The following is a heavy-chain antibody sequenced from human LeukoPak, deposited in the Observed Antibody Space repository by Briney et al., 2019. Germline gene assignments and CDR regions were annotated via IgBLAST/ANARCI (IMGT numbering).Heavy chain of an antibody. V-gene: IGHV3-23*01. D-gene: IGHD3-3*01. CDR3: ARKGITIFGVVNNNWFDP. J-gene: IGHJ5*02. CDR1: GFTFSSYA. CDR2: ISGSGGST. Sequence: GGSLRLSCAASGFTFSSYAMSWVRQAPGKGLEWVSAISGSGGSTYYADSVKGRFTISRDNSKNTLYLQMNSLRAEDTAVYYCARKGITIFGVVNNNWFDPWGQGTLVTVSS.